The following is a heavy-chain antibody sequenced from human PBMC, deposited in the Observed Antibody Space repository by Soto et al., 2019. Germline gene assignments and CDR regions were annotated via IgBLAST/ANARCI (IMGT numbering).Heavy chain of an antibody. CDR1: GYTFTSYG. J-gene: IGHJ3*01. V-gene: IGHV1-18*01. D-gene: IGHD3-22*01. CDR2: ISAYNGNT. CDR3: ARVNYDNGHAFDV. Sequence: QVQLVQSGAEVKKPGASVKVSCKASGYTFTSYGISWVRQAPGQGLEWMGWISAYNGNTIYAQKVQGRVSMTTHTSTSTAYMELRSLRSDDTAVYHCARVNYDNGHAFDVWGQGTMVTVSS.